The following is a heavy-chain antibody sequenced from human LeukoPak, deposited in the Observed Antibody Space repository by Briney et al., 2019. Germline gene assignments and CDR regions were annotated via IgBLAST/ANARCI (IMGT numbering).Heavy chain of an antibody. D-gene: IGHD3-10*01. CDR3: ARDSDYYGSGSYYNPFDY. CDR2: IIPIFGTA. Sequence: ASVKVSCKASGGTFSSYAISWVRQAPGQGLEWMGGIIPIFGTANYAQKFQGRVTITADESTSTAYMELSSLRSEDTAVYYCARDSDYYGSGSYYNPFDYWGQGTLVTVSS. V-gene: IGHV1-69*13. CDR1: GGTFSSYA. J-gene: IGHJ4*02.